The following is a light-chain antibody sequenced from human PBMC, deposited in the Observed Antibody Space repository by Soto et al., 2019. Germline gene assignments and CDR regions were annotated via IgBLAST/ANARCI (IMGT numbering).Light chain of an antibody. CDR1: QSLLHSNGYNY. V-gene: IGKV2-28*01. Sequence: DIVMTQPPLSLPVTPGEPASISCRSSQSLLHSNGYNYLDWYLQKPGQSPQLLIYLGSNRASGVPDRFSGSGSGTDFTLKISRVEAEDVGVYYCMQPLQSWTFGQGTKV. CDR2: LGS. J-gene: IGKJ1*01. CDR3: MQPLQSWT.